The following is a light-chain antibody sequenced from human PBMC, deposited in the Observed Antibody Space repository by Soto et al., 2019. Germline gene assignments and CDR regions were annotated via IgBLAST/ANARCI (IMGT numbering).Light chain of an antibody. CDR2: AAS. CDR3: QQANSFPLT. V-gene: IGKV1D-12*01. CDR1: QDISSW. Sequence: DIQMTQSPSSVSASVGDTITITCRASQDISSWLVWYQQRPGKAPKLLIYAASSLHGGVPSRFSGSGFGTDFTLTISSLQPEDFATYFCQQANSFPLTFGGGTKVEIK. J-gene: IGKJ4*01.